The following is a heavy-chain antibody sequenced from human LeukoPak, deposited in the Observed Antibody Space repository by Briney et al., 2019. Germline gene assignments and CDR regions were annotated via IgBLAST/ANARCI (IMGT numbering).Heavy chain of an antibody. CDR3: ARYRSSSSTAYYYYYMDV. J-gene: IGHJ6*03. V-gene: IGHV1-18*01. CDR2: ISAYNGNT. CDR1: GYTFTSYG. Sequence: GASVKVSCMASGYTFTSYGISWVRQAPGQGLEWMGWISAYNGNTNYAQKLQGRVTMTTDTSTSTAYMELRSLRSDDTAVYYCARYRSSSSTAYYYYYMDVWGKGTTVTVSS. D-gene: IGHD6-6*01.